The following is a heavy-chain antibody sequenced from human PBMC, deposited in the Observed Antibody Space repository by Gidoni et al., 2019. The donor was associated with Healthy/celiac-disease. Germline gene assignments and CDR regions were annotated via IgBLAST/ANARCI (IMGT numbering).Heavy chain of an antibody. J-gene: IGHJ4*02. D-gene: IGHD3-22*01. CDR3: ASGHYYDSSGYYQPPVDY. CDR1: GYTFTSYG. CDR2: ISAYNGNT. V-gene: IGHV1-18*01. Sequence: QVQLVQSGAEVKKPGASVKVSCKASGYTFTSYGISWVRQAPGQGLEWMGWISAYNGNTNYAQKLQGRVTMTTDTSTSTAYMELRSLRSDDTAVYYCASGHYYDSSGYYQPPVDYWGQGTLVTVSS.